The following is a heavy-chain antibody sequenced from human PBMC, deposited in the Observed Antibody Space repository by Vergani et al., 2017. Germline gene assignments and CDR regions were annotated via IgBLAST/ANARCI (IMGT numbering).Heavy chain of an antibody. CDR3: AGDGFWRGYSSNSGYGDYFYYYGMDV. J-gene: IGHJ6*02. CDR1: GYTFTSYG. Sequence: QVQLVQSGTEVRKPGASVKVSCKASGYTFTSYGLSWVRQAPGQGLEWMGWISSYTDHTNYAQKFRGRVTMTTDTSTKTAYIELRSLRSDETAVYYCAGDGFWRGYSSNSGYGDYFYYYGMDVWGQGTTVIVSS. D-gene: IGHD6-13*01. CDR2: ISSYTDHT. V-gene: IGHV1-18*01.